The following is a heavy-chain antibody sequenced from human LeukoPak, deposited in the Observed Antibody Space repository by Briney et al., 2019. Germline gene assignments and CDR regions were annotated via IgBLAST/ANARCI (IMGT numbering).Heavy chain of an antibody. Sequence: SVKVSCKASGGIFGSYAINWVRQAPGQGLEWLGRIIPIFDTPNHAQTFQGRVTISADKSTRTVYMELSSLRSEDTALYYCAKGSRLREAGSYRFWGQGTLVTVSS. CDR2: IIPIFDTP. J-gene: IGHJ4*02. CDR1: GGIFGSYA. V-gene: IGHV1-69*06. D-gene: IGHD3-16*02. CDR3: AKGSRLREAGSYRF.